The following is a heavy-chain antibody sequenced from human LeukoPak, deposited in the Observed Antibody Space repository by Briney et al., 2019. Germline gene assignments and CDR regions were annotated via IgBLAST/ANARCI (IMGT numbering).Heavy chain of an antibody. CDR2: IKQDGSEK. D-gene: IGHD3-22*01. CDR1: GFTFSSYW. CDR3: VRERTNYYDSSGYY. J-gene: IGHJ4*02. Sequence: GGSLRLSCAASGFTFSSYWMSWVRQAPGKGLEWVANIKQDGSEKYYVDSVKGRFTISRDNARNSLYLEMNSLRAEDTAVYYCVRERTNYYDSSGYYWGQGTLVTVSS. V-gene: IGHV3-7*05.